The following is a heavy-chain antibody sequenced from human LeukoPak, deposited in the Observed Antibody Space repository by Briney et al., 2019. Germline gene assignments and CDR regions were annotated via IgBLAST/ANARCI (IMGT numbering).Heavy chain of an antibody. CDR3: AKDSIGYQYYFDY. J-gene: IGHJ4*02. Sequence: SGGSLRLSCAASGFTFDDYAMYWVRHAPGKGLEWVSGISWNSGSIGYADSVKGRFTISRDNAKNSLYLQMNSLRAEDTALYYCAKDSIGYQYYFDYWGQGTLVTVSS. D-gene: IGHD3-22*01. CDR2: ISWNSGSI. CDR1: GFTFDDYA. V-gene: IGHV3-9*01.